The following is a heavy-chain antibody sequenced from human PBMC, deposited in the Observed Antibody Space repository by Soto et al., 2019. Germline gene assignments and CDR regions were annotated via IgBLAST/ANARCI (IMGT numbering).Heavy chain of an antibody. D-gene: IGHD3-9*01. V-gene: IGHV3-23*01. CDR3: AKDPHYDILTGYFGYFDY. CDR1: GFTFSSYA. Sequence: GGSLRLSCAASGFTFSSYAMSWVRQAPGKGLEWVSAISGSGGSTYYADSGKGRFTISRDNSKNTLYLQMNSLRAEDTAVYYCAKDPHYDILTGYFGYFDYWGQGTLVTVSS. CDR2: ISGSGGST. J-gene: IGHJ4*02.